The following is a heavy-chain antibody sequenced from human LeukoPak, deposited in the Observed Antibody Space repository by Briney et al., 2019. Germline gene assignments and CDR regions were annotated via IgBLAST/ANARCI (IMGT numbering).Heavy chain of an antibody. J-gene: IGHJ6*03. D-gene: IGHD3-10*01. CDR3: ARFSGPGMQHYYYYMDV. CDR2: IFSGGTT. CDR1: GFSVSMKY. V-gene: IGHV3-53*01. Sequence: PGGSLRLSCAASGFSVSMKYMTWVRQAPGKGLEWVSVIFSGGTTYYADSVKGRFTVFSDNSKNMMYLQMNSLRAEDAAVYYCARFSGPGMQHYYYYMDVWGTGTTVTVSS.